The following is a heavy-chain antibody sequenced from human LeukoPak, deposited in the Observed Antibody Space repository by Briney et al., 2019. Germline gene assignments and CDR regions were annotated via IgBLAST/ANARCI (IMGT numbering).Heavy chain of an antibody. J-gene: IGHJ5*02. CDR2: ITWNGGTT. D-gene: IGHD2/OR15-2a*01. CDR1: GFTFDEYG. CDR3: ARSTKGRYYLGWFDP. Sequence: GGSLRLSCAASGFTFDEYGMNWVRQAPGKGLEWVPGITWNGGTTGYADSVQGRFTISRDNAKKSLYLQMNNLRAEDTALYHCARSTKGRYYLGWFDPWGQGTRVTVSS. V-gene: IGHV3-20*01.